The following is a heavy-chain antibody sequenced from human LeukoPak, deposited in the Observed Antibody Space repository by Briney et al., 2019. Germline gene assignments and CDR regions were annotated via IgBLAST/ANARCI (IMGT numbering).Heavy chain of an antibody. J-gene: IGHJ4*02. Sequence: GGSLRLSCAASGFTFSSYGMHWVRQAPGQGLGWVSYISSSGSTIYYADSVKGRFTISRDNAKNSLYLQMNSLRAADTAAYYCARGGPSALSGYYSFDYWGQGTLVTVPS. V-gene: IGHV3-48*04. CDR2: ISSSGSTI. D-gene: IGHD3-22*01. CDR1: GFTFSSYG. CDR3: ARGGPSALSGYYSFDY.